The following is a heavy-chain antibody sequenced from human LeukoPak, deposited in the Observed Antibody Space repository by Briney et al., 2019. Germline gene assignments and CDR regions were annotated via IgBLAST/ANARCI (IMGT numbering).Heavy chain of an antibody. D-gene: IGHD1-26*01. CDR3: ARDWYSGSYPIDY. V-gene: IGHV3-48*03. CDR2: ISSSGSII. J-gene: IGHJ4*02. Sequence: PGGSLRLSCAASGFTFSSYEMNWVRQAPGKGLEWVSYISSSGSIIYYADSVKGRFTISRDNAKNSLYLQMNSLRAEDTAVYYCARDWYSGSYPIDYWGQGTLVTVSS. CDR1: GFTFSSYE.